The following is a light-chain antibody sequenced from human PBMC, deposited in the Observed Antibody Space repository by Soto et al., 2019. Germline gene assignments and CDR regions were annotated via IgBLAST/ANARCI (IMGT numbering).Light chain of an antibody. CDR3: CSYAGSVV. CDR2: YVS. Sequence: QSALTQLRSVSGSPGQSVTISCTGTSSDVGGYNYVSWYQQHPGKAPKVMIYYVSKRPSGVPDRFSGSKSGNTASLTISGLQAEDEADYYCCSYAGSVVFGGGTQLTVL. V-gene: IGLV2-11*01. CDR1: SSDVGGYNY. J-gene: IGLJ2*01.